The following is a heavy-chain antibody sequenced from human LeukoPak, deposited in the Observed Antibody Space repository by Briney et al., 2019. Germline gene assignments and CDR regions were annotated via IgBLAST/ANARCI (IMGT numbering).Heavy chain of an antibody. J-gene: IGHJ3*02. CDR2: IYTSGST. CDR3: ARVDTAMVSQAFDI. V-gene: IGHV4-59*10. CDR1: GGSFSSYY. D-gene: IGHD5-18*01. Sequence: PSETLSLTCAVYGGSFSSYYWSWIRQPAGKGLEWIGRIYTSGSTNYNPSLKSRVTMSVDTSKNQFSLKLSSVTAADTAVYYCARVDTAMVSQAFDIWGQGTMVTVSS.